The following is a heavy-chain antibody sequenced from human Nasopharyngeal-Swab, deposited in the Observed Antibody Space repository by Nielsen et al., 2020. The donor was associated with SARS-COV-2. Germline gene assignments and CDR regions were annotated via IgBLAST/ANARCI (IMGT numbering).Heavy chain of an antibody. J-gene: IGHJ4*02. D-gene: IGHD4-17*01. CDR1: GFTFDDYA. CDR2: ISWNSGTI. V-gene: IGHV3-9*01. CDR3: AKLYGDYEDFDY. Sequence: GGSLRLSCAASGFTFDDYAMHWVRQAPGKGLEWVSGISWNSGTIGYADSVKGRFTISRDNAKNSLYLQMNSLGAEDTALYYCAKLYGDYEDFDYWGQGTLVTVSS.